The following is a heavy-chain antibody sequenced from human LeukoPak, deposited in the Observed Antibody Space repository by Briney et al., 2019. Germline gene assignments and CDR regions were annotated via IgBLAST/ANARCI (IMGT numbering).Heavy chain of an antibody. CDR1: EYTCTGYY. D-gene: IGHD4-17*01. CDR2: INPNSGGR. CDR3: ARARTSYYGDYTPHMDV. V-gene: IGHV1-2*02. J-gene: IGHJ6*03. Sequence: ASVKVSGKASEYTCTGYYMHWVRQAPGQGLGWMGWINPNSGGRNYAQKFQGRVTMTRDTSISTAYMELSRLRSDDTAVYYCARARTSYYGDYTPHMDVWGKGTTVTISS.